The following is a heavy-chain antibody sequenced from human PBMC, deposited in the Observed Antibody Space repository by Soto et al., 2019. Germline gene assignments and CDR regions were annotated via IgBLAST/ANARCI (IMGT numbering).Heavy chain of an antibody. CDR3: AKVRRFGELRSLY. CDR2: IGVSGDTT. CDR1: GFTFSSYA. V-gene: IGHV3-23*01. Sequence: EVQLLESGGGLVQPGGSLRLSCAASGFTFSSYAMSWVRQAPGKGLEWVSAIGVSGDTTYYADSVKGRFTISRDTSKNTLYLQMGSPRAEETAVYYCAKVRRFGELRSLYWGQGTLVTVSS. D-gene: IGHD3-10*01. J-gene: IGHJ4*02.